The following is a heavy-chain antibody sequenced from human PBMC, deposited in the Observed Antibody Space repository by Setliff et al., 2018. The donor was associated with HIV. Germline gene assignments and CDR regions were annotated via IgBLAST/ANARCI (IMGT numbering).Heavy chain of an antibody. CDR1: GYTFTGYY. V-gene: IGHV1-2*06. CDR3: ARGKYNSGWYDVHYYFDN. CDR2: INPNSGGT. Sequence: GASVKVSCKASGYTFTGYYMHWVRQAPGQGLEWMGRINPNSGGTKYAQKFQGRVTMTRDTSINTAYMELSRLTSDDTAFYYCARGKYNSGWYDVHYYFDNWGQGTLVTVSS. J-gene: IGHJ4*02. D-gene: IGHD6-19*01.